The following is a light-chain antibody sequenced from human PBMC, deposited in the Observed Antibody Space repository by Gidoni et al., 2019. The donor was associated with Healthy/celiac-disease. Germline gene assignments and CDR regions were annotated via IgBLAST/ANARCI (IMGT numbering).Light chain of an antibody. V-gene: IGLV3-19*01. J-gene: IGLJ2*01. CDR2: GKN. CDR3: NSRDSSLYVV. CDR1: SLRSYY. Sequence: SSELTQDPAVSVALGQTVRITCQGDSLRSYYASWYQQKPGQAPVLVIYGKNNRPSGIPDRFSGSSSGNTASLTITGAQAEDEADYYCNSRDSSLYVVCGGGTKLTVL.